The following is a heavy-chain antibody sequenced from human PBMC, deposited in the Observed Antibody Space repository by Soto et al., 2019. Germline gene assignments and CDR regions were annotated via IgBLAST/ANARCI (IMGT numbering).Heavy chain of an antibody. Sequence: ASVKVSCKASGYTFSSSAMHGVRQAPGQRLEWMGWINVGNDKTVYSWRLQGRVTITKDTSASTADMELSGLTSEDTAVYYCAKSKGGWTLDFWGPGTLVTVSS. CDR1: GYTFSSSA. D-gene: IGHD6-19*01. CDR2: INVGNDKT. J-gene: IGHJ4*02. CDR3: AKSKGGWTLDF. V-gene: IGHV1-3*01.